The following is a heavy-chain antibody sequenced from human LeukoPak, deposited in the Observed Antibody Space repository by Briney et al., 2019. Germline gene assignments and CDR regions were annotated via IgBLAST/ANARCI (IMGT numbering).Heavy chain of an antibody. CDR3: AKASSGYDHYYYGMDG. Sequence: GGSLSLSCAASGFTFSSYGMQWVRQAPGKGLEWVAVISYDGSNKYYADSVKGRFTISRDNSKHTLYLQMNSLRAEDTAVYYGAKASSGYDHYYYGMDGGGQGTTVTVS. V-gene: IGHV3-30*18. D-gene: IGHD3-22*01. CDR1: GFTFSSYG. J-gene: IGHJ6*02. CDR2: ISYDGSNK.